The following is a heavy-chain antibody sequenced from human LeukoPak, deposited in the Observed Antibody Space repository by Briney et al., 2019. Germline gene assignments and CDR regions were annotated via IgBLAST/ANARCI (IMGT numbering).Heavy chain of an antibody. CDR2: IYHSGST. J-gene: IGHJ6*04. V-gene: IGHV4-39*07. D-gene: IGHD1-26*01. Sequence: SETLSLTCTVSGGSISSSSYYWGWIRQPPGKGLEWIGSIYHSGSTYYNPSLKSRVTIAVETSKNQFSLKLSSVTAADTAVYYCARRAYSGSYAWGKGTTVTISS. CDR3: ARRAYSGSYA. CDR1: GGSISSSSYY.